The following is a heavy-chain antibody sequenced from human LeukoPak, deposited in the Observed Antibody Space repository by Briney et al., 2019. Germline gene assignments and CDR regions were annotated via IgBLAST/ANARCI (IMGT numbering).Heavy chain of an antibody. CDR2: INLDESAK. CDR3: AKYGGNSGMAFDI. J-gene: IGHJ3*02. D-gene: IGHD4-23*01. Sequence: GGSLRLSCEVSGFTFRNYWMTWVRQAPGKGLEWVANINLDESAKRYVNSVKGRFTISRDNAKNSLYLQMNSLRAEDTAVYYCAKYGGNSGMAFDIWGQGTVVTVSS. V-gene: IGHV3-7*01. CDR1: GFTFRNYW.